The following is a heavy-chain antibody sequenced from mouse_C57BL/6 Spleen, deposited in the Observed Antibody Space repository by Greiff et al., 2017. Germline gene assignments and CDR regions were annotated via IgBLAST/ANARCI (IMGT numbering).Heavy chain of an antibody. V-gene: IGHV1-26*01. J-gene: IGHJ4*01. CDR1: GYTFTDYY. Sequence: VQLQQSGPELVKPGASVKISCKASGYTFTDYYMNWVKQSPGTSLEWIGAINPNNGGTSYNQKFKGKATLTVDKSSSTAYMELRSLTSEDSAVYYWARRKGYAMDYWGQGTSVTVSS. CDR3: ARRKGYAMDY. CDR2: INPNNGGT.